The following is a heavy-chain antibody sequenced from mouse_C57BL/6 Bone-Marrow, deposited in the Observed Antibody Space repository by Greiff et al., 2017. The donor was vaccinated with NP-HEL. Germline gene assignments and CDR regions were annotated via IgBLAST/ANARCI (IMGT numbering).Heavy chain of an antibody. V-gene: IGHV14-4*01. D-gene: IGHD1-1*01. CDR2: IDPENGDT. Sequence: EVQLQQSGAELVRPGASVKLSCTASGFNIKDDYMPWVKQRPEQGLEWIGWIDPENGDTEYASKFQGKATITADTSSNTAYLQLSSLTAEDTAVYYCTTWITTVVATDFDYWGQGTTLTVSS. CDR3: TTWITTVVATDFDY. CDR1: GFNIKDDY. J-gene: IGHJ2*01.